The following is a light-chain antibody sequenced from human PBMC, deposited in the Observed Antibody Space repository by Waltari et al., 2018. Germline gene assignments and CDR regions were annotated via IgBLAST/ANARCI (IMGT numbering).Light chain of an antibody. Sequence: EILLTQSPATLSLSPGERATLSCRASQSVSTSLAWFQQKPGQPPRLILYDESNRANDIQGRFRGSGSGTDFTLSISSLEPEDLAVYYCHHGYSWPFSFGGGTKVQIK. V-gene: IGKV3-11*01. CDR1: QSVSTS. CDR2: DES. J-gene: IGKJ4*01. CDR3: HHGYSWPFS.